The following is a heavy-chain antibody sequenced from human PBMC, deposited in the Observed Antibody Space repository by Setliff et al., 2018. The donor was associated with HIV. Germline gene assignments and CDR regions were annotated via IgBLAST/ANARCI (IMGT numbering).Heavy chain of an antibody. Sequence: SETLSLTCTVTGGSISTNNFYWGWIRQPPGKGLQWIGSIYFTGDSYYDPSLKSRVTTSVDTSNNQFSLTLSPVTAADTAVYYCARCYYNFWSGYPLDYMDVWGKGTTVTVSS. CDR3: ARCYYNFWSGYPLDYMDV. J-gene: IGHJ6*03. CDR2: IYFTGDS. D-gene: IGHD3-3*01. V-gene: IGHV4-39*01. CDR1: GGSISTNNFY.